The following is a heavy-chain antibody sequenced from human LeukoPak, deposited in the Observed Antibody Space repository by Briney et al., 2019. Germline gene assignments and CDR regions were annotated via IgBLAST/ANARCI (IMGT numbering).Heavy chain of an antibody. D-gene: IGHD2-15*01. Sequence: ASVKVSCKASGYTFTSYCMHWVRQAPGQGLEWMGIINASDGSTSYAQKFQGRVTMTTDTSTSTVYMELSSLRSEDTAVYYCARQRYCSGGRCYRPAEYFQPWGQGPLVTVSS. V-gene: IGHV1-46*01. J-gene: IGHJ1*01. CDR1: GYTFTSYC. CDR3: ARQRYCSGGRCYRPAEYFQP. CDR2: INASDGST.